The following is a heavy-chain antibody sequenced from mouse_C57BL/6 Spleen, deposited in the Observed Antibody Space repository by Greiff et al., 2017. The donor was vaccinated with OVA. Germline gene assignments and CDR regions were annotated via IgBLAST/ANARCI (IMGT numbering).Heavy chain of an antibody. Sequence: VQLQQSGAELVRPGSSVKLSCKASGYTFTSYWMHWVKQRPIQGLEWIGNIDPSDSETHYNQKFKDKATLTVDKSSSTAYMQLSSLTSEDSAVYYCARAGTAWFAYWGQGTLVTVSA. J-gene: IGHJ3*01. CDR2: IDPSDSET. CDR1: GYTFTSYW. V-gene: IGHV1-52*01. D-gene: IGHD4-1*01. CDR3: ARAGTAWFAY.